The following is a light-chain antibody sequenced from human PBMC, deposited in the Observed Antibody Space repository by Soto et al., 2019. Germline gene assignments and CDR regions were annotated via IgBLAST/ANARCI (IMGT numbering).Light chain of an antibody. CDR2: DVS. CDR3: ASYTSRNTLI. CDR1: SSDVGGYNY. J-gene: IGLJ2*01. Sequence: QSVLTQPASVSGSPGQSITISCTGTSSDVGGYNYVSWYQQHPDKAPKFLIYDVSSRPSGVSNRFSGSKSGNTASLTISGLQAEDEADYYCASYTSRNTLIFGGGTKLTAL. V-gene: IGLV2-14*03.